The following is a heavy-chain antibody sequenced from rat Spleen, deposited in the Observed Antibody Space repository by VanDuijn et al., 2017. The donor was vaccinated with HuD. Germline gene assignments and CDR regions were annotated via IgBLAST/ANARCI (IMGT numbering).Heavy chain of an antibody. CDR2: IRHDGSST. CDR1: GFTLSDYY. CDR3: ARRHYGYTDYFDY. J-gene: IGHJ2*01. V-gene: IGHV5-7*01. D-gene: IGHD1-9*01. Sequence: EVQLVESGGGLVQPGRSMKLSCTASGFTLSDYYMAWVPQAPKKGLEWVATIRHDGSSTYYRDSVKGRFTISRDNAKSTLSLQMDSLRSEDTATYYCARRHYGYTDYFDYWGQGVMVTVSS.